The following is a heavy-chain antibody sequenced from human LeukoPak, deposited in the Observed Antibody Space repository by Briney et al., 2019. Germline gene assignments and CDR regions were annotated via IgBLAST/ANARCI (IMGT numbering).Heavy chain of an antibody. CDR2: IRQDGGGK. CDR3: APPPIAATGN. D-gene: IGHD6-13*01. J-gene: IGHJ4*02. V-gene: IGHV3-7*01. CDR1: GFTFSSYW. Sequence: GGSLRLSCAASGFTFSSYWMSWVRQAPGEGLEWVANIRQDGGGKNYVDSVKGRFTISRDNAKKSLYLQMNSLRAEDTAVYYCAPPPIAATGNWGQGTLVTVSS.